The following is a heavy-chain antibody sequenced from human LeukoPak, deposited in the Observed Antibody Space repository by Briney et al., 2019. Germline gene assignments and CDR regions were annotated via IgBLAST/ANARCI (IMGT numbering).Heavy chain of an antibody. D-gene: IGHD3-10*01. CDR1: GFTFSDYY. CDR2: ISSNSSYT. V-gene: IGHV3-11*03. Sequence: GGSLRLSCAASGFTFSDYYMSWIRQAPGKGLEWVSYISSNSSYTNYADSVKGRFTISRDNAKNSPYLQMNSLRAEDTAVYYCASNSSTYCSGTEGDAFDIWGQGTMVTVSS. CDR3: ASNSSTYCSGTEGDAFDI. J-gene: IGHJ3*02.